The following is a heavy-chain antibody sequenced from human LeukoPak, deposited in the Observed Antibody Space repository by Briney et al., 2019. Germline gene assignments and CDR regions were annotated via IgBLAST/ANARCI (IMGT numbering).Heavy chain of an antibody. CDR2: IKQDGSEK. D-gene: IGHD3-10*01. Sequence: GGSLRLSCAASGFTFSSYWMSWVRQAPGKGLEWVANIKQDGSEKYYVDSVKGRFTISRDNAKNSLYLQMNSLRAEDTAVYYCARNRITMVRGMNYYYYMDVWGKGTTVTISS. J-gene: IGHJ6*03. CDR1: GFTFSSYW. CDR3: ARNRITMVRGMNYYYYMDV. V-gene: IGHV3-7*01.